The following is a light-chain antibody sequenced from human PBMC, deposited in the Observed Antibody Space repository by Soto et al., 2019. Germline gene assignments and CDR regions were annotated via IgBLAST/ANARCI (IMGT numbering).Light chain of an antibody. Sequence: EIVMMQSPATLSVSPGERATLSCRASQSVSSNLAWYQQKPGQAPRLLIYGASTRATGIPARFSGSGSGTEFTLTIGSLQSEDFAVYYCQQYNNWPPWTFGQGTKVDIK. V-gene: IGKV3-15*01. CDR1: QSVSSN. CDR3: QQYNNWPPWT. J-gene: IGKJ1*01. CDR2: GAS.